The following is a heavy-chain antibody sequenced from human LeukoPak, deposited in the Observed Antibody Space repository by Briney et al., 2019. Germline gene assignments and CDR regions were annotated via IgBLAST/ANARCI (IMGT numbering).Heavy chain of an antibody. V-gene: IGHV3-7*01. CDR1: GFAFSSYW. J-gene: IGHJ4*02. CDR3: ARDLDYYGSGSNDY. D-gene: IGHD3-10*01. Sequence: GGSLRLSCAASGFAFSSYWMSWVRQAPGKGLEWVANIKQDGSEKYYVDSVKGRFTISRDNAENSLYLQMNSLRAEDTAVYYCARDLDYYGSGSNDYWGQGTLVTVSS. CDR2: IKQDGSEK.